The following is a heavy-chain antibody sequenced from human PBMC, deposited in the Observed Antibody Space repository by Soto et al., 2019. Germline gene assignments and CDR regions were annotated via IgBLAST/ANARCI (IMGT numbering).Heavy chain of an antibody. Sequence: GGSLRLSCAASGFIFSGYAMHWVRQAPGKGLEWVSLISYDGSNQYYADSVKGRFTISRDNSKNTVYLQMSSLRPEDTAVYYCARGGGGYHYYGVNVWGQGTTVTVSS. V-gene: IGHV3-30-3*01. D-gene: IGHD2-15*01. CDR3: ARGGGGYHYYGVNV. CDR2: ISYDGSNQ. J-gene: IGHJ6*02. CDR1: GFIFSGYA.